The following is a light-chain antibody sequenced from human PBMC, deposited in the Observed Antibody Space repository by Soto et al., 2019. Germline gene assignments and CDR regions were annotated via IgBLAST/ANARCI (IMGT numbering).Light chain of an antibody. CDR2: EGT. V-gene: IGLV2-14*02. J-gene: IGLJ1*01. CDR3: KSYAGSNTYV. CDR1: STDFENYNL. Sequence: QSVLTQPASVSGSPGQSITISCTRSSTDFENYNLVSWYQHCPDKAPKLIIYEGTKRPSEISDRFSGSESDTTASLTVSGLQAADEADYFCKSYAGSNTYVFGSGTKVTVL.